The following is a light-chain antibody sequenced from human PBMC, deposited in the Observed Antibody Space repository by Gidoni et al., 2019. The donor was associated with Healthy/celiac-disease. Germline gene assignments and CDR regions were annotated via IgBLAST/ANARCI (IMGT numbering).Light chain of an antibody. Sequence: SSELTQDPAVSVALGQTVRITCQGDNLRSYYASWYQQKPGQAPVLVIYGKNNRPSGIPDRFSGSSSGNTASLTITGAQAEDEADYYCNSRDSSGNHLVVFGGGTKLTVL. CDR2: GKN. CDR3: NSRDSSGNHLVV. CDR1: NLRSYY. J-gene: IGLJ2*01. V-gene: IGLV3-19*01.